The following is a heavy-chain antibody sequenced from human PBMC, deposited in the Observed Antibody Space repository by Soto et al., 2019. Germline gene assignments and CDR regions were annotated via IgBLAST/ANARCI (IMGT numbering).Heavy chain of an antibody. CDR3: TILYCGGDYCDY. Sequence: GGSLRLSCAASGFSFSGSAMHWVRQASGKGLEWVGRIRSKANSYATAYAASVKGRFTISRDDSKNTAYLQMNSLKTEDTAVYYCTILYCGGDYCDYWGQGTLVTVSS. CDR2: IRSKANSYAT. D-gene: IGHD2-21*01. J-gene: IGHJ4*02. CDR1: GFSFSGSA. V-gene: IGHV3-73*01.